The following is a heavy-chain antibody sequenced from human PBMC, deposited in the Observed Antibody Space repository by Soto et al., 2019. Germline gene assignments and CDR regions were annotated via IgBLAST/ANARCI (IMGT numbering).Heavy chain of an antibody. CDR3: ARHAAVVLMDYYGMDV. Sequence: SETLSLTCTVSSGSISSTIYSWDWIRQPPGKRLEWIGSIFYSGSTYYNPSLKSRVTISVDTSKNQFSLTLTSVTAADTAVYYCARHAAVVLMDYYGMDVWGQGTTVTVS. CDR1: SGSISSTIYS. CDR2: IFYSGST. D-gene: IGHD2-8*01. J-gene: IGHJ6*02. V-gene: IGHV4-39*01.